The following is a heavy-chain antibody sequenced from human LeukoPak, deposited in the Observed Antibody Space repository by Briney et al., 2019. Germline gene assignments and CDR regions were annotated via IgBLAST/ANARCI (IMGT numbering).Heavy chain of an antibody. CDR1: GYTFTSYY. CDR2: INAGNGNT. Sequence: ASVKVSCKASGYTFTSYYMHWVRQAPGQGLEWMGWINAGNGNTKYAQKFQGRVTITRDTSASTAYMELRSLEYDDTAIYYCARDNDKVVDHWGQGTLVTVSS. V-gene: IGHV1-3*01. J-gene: IGHJ4*01. CDR3: ARDNDKVVDH. D-gene: IGHD1-1*01.